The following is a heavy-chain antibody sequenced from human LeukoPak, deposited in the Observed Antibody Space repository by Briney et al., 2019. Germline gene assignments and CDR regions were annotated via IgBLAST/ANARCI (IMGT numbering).Heavy chain of an antibody. CDR3: TTEACSRTSCYGEFDY. Sequence: GGSLRLSCAASGFTFSNAWMSWVRQAPGKGLEWVGRIKSKTDGGTTDYAAPVKGRFTISRDDSKNTQYLQMNSLKTEDTAVYYCTTEACSRTSCYGEFDYWGQGTLVTVSS. J-gene: IGHJ4*02. V-gene: IGHV3-15*01. CDR2: IKSKTDGGTT. CDR1: GFTFSNAW. D-gene: IGHD2-2*01.